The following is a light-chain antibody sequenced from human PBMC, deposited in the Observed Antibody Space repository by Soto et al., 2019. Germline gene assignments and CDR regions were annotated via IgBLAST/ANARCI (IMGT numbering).Light chain of an antibody. CDR2: AAS. Sequence: DVQMTQSPSSLSASVGDRVTITCRASQGISTSLNWYQQKPGQDPKLLIYAASYLQNVVAPRFSGSGSGTDFTLSISSVLPEDSATYDCQQSYYSPMYTFGQGTDLEIK. CDR3: QQSYYSPMYT. CDR1: QGISTS. J-gene: IGKJ2*01. V-gene: IGKV1-39*01.